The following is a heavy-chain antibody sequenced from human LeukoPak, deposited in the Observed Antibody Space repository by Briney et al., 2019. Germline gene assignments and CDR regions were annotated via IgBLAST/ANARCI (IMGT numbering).Heavy chain of an antibody. CDR3: ARDDLANSGSVYSWYFDY. Sequence: PGRSLRLSCAASGFTFSSYGMHWVRQAPGKGLEWVAVIWYDGSNKYYADSVKGRFTISRDNSKNTLYLQMNSLRAEDTAVYYCARDDLANSGSVYSWYFDYWGQGTLVTVSS. J-gene: IGHJ4*02. CDR1: GFTFSSYG. D-gene: IGHD7-27*01. V-gene: IGHV3-33*01. CDR2: IWYDGSNK.